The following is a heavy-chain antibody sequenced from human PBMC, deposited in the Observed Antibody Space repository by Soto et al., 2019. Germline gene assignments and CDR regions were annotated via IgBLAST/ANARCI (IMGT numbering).Heavy chain of an antibody. CDR2: ISYSGETK. Sequence: SGGSLRLSCVTSGFTFTKYSMNWVRQAPGKGLERVSYISYSGETKYYADSLKGRYAISRDDAKNSVYLQMNSLRDEDTAFYYCVRGVVVVVGSTAENFDHWGQGTLVTVSS. J-gene: IGHJ4*02. D-gene: IGHD2-15*01. V-gene: IGHV3-48*02. CDR3: VRGVVVVVGSTAENFDH. CDR1: GFTFTKYS.